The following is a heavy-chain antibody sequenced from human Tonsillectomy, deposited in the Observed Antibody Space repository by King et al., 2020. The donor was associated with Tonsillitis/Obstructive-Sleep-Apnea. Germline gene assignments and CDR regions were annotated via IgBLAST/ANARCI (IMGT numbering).Heavy chain of an antibody. CDR3: AREELQDAFDI. Sequence: QLQESGPGLVKPSETLSLTCTVSGGSINSYYWSWIRQPPGKGLECIGYIYYSGSTNYNPSLKSRVTISVDTSKNQFSLKLSSVTAADTAVYYCAREELQDAFDIWGQGTMVTVSS. D-gene: IGHD1-26*01. V-gene: IGHV4-59*01. CDR1: GGSINSYY. J-gene: IGHJ3*02. CDR2: IYYSGST.